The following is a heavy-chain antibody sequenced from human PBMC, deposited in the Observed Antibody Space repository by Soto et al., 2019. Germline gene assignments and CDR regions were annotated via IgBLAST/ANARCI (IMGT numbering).Heavy chain of an antibody. V-gene: IGHV3-30*18. CDR1: GFTFSSYG. D-gene: IGHD3-3*01. J-gene: IGHJ6*02. CDR3: AKYRVYTIFGVALYYYYGMDV. CDR2: ISYDGSNK. Sequence: GGSLRLSCAASGFTFSSYGMHWVRQAPGKGLEWVAVISYDGSNKYYADSVKGRFTISRDNSKNTLYLQMNSLRAEDTAVYTGAKYRVYTIFGVALYYYYGMDVWGQGSTVTVSS.